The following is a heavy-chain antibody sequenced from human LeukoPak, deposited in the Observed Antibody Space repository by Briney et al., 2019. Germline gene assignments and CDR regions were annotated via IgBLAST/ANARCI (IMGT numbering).Heavy chain of an antibody. CDR2: INHSGST. CDR3: ARHDGSGYDYGGTLFDY. J-gene: IGHJ4*02. CDR1: GGSFSGYY. Sequence: PSETLSLTCAVYGGSFSGYYWSWIRQPPGKGLEWIGEINHSGSTNYNPSLKSRVTISVDTSKNQFSLKLSSVTAADTAVYYCARHDGSGYDYGGTLFDYWGQGTLVTVSS. D-gene: IGHD5-12*01. V-gene: IGHV4-34*01.